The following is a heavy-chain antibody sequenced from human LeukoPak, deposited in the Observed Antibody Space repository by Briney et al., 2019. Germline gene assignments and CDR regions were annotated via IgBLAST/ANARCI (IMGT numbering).Heavy chain of an antibody. D-gene: IGHD4-23*01. CDR3: ATELRWKDH. J-gene: IGHJ4*02. V-gene: IGHV1-8*01. CDR1: GYTFTSYD. Sequence: ASVKVSCKASGYTFTSYDINWVRQATGQGLEWMGYMKPNSGNTGYAQKFRGRVTMTRDTSISTAYMELSSLTSEDTAVYYCATELRWKDHWGQGTLVTVSS. CDR2: MKPNSGNT.